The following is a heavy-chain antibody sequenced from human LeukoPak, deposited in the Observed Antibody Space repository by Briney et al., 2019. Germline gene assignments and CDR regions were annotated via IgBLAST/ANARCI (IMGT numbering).Heavy chain of an antibody. D-gene: IGHD3-9*01. CDR1: GFTFGDYA. CDR3: TRVGGILTGYYSYFDY. CDR2: IRSKAYGGTT. J-gene: IGHJ4*02. V-gene: IGHV3-49*03. Sequence: PGGSLRLSCTASGFTFGDYAMSWFRQAPGKGLEWVGFIRSKAYGGTTEYAASVKGRFTISRDDSKSIAYLQMNSLKTEDTAVYYCTRVGGILTGYYSYFDYWGQGTLVTVSS.